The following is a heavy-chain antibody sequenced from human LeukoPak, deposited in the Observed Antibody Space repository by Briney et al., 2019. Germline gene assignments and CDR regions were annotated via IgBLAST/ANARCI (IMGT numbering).Heavy chain of an antibody. CDR1: GFTFSSYW. Sequence: GGSLRLSCAASGFTFSSYWMHWVRQAPGKGLVWVSRVNTDGSTPAYADSVKGRFTISRDNAKNTLYLQMNSLRAEDTAVYYCARDRGSYSDYWGQGTLVTVSS. V-gene: IGHV3-74*01. D-gene: IGHD3-16*01. CDR3: ARDRGSYSDY. CDR2: VNTDGSTP. J-gene: IGHJ4*02.